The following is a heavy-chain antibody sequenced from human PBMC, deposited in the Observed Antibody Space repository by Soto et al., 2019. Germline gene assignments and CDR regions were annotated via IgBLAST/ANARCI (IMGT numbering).Heavy chain of an antibody. CDR3: ARIPYYNSGTSFDH. V-gene: IGHV3-53*01. J-gene: IGHJ4*02. Sequence: RRLSFAPSGFTVTSNYMSWVRQAAGRGLGWVSVIYAGSITFYADSVKGRFTISRDSSKNSLYLEMNSLRAEDTAVYYCARIPYYNSGTSFDHWGQGTLVTVSS. D-gene: IGHD3-10*01. CDR2: IYAGSIT. CDR1: GFTVTSNY.